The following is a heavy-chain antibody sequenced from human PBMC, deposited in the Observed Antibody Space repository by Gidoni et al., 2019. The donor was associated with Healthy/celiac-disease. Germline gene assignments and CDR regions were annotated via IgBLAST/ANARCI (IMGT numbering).Heavy chain of an antibody. Sequence: EVQLVESGGGLVQPGGSLRLSCAASGFPVSSNYMSWVRQAPGKGLEWVSVIYSGGSTYYADSVKGRFTISRDNSKNTLYLQMNSLRAEDTAVYYCARVGQGRSGYDDYWGQGTLVTVSS. D-gene: IGHD5-12*01. CDR2: IYSGGST. J-gene: IGHJ4*02. CDR3: ARVGQGRSGYDDY. CDR1: GFPVSSNY. V-gene: IGHV3-66*01.